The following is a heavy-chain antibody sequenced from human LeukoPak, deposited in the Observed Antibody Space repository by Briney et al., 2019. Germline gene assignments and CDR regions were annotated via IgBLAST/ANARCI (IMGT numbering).Heavy chain of an antibody. CDR3: ARVRDISGHWGFLDY. CDR1: GFTFSSYW. D-gene: IGHD6-19*01. V-gene: IGHV3-74*01. Sequence: GGSLRLSCAASGFTFSSYWMHWVRQAPGKGRVWVSRINSDGSNTNYADSVKGRFTIPRDNAKNTLYLQMNSLRAEDTAVFYCARVRDISGHWGFLDYWGQGTLVTVSS. CDR2: INSDGSNT. J-gene: IGHJ4*02.